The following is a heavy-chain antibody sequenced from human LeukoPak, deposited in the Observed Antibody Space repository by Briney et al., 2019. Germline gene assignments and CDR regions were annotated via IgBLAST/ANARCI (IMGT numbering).Heavy chain of an antibody. V-gene: IGHV3-23*01. CDR3: AKDPVRVGAFFYHYYGMDV. CDR1: GFTFSSYA. CDR2: ISGSGGST. Sequence: PGGSLRLSCAASGFTFSSYARSWVRQAPGEGLEWISAISGSGGSTYYADSVKGRFTISRDNSKNTLYLQMNSLRAEDTAVYYCAKDPVRVGAFFYHYYGMDVWGQGTTVTVSS. J-gene: IGHJ6*02. D-gene: IGHD1-26*01.